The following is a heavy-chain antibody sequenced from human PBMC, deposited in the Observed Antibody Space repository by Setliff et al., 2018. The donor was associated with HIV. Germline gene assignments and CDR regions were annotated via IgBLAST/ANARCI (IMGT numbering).Heavy chain of an antibody. CDR3: ATSTVAGLFDY. CDR2: INHGGST. Sequence: KPSETLSLTCAVYGGSFSGYYWSWIRQSPGKGLEWIGQINHGGSTNYSPSLKSRVTMSIDTSKNQFSLRLSSVTAADTAVYYCATSTVAGLFDYWGQGALVTVS. D-gene: IGHD6-19*01. CDR1: GGSFSGYY. J-gene: IGHJ4*02. V-gene: IGHV4-34*01.